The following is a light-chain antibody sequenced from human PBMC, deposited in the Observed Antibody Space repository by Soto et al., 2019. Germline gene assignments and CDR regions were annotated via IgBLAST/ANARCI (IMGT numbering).Light chain of an antibody. J-gene: IGKJ1*01. Sequence: MVLTQSPGTRSLSPGERATLSCRASQSVSNNYLARYQQKPGQAPRLLIYGASNRATGIPDRFSGSGSGTDFTLTISSLEPEDFAVYYCQQYGSSGTFGQGTKVDIK. CDR2: GAS. CDR1: QSVSNNY. V-gene: IGKV3-20*01. CDR3: QQYGSSGT.